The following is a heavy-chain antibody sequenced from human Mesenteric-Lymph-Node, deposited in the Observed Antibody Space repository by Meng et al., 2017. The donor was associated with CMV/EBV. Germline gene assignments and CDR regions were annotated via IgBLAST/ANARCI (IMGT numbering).Heavy chain of an antibody. V-gene: IGHV4-31*03. CDR1: GDSISSGGYF. CDR3: ARDSSGYYWFDP. D-gene: IGHD3-22*01. CDR2: ISHSGTT. J-gene: IGHJ5*02. Sequence: CTVSGDSISSGGYFWNWIRQHPGKGLEWIGSISHSGTTYYNPSLKSRVAISVDTSKNQFSLRLSSVTAADTAVYYCARDSSGYYWFDPWGQGTLVTVSS.